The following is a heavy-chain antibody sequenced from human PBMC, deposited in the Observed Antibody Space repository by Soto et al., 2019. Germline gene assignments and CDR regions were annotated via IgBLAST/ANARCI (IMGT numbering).Heavy chain of an antibody. Sequence: HPGGSLRLSCAASGFTFSSYVMHWVRQAPGKGLEWVAVISYDGSNKYYADSVKGRFTISRDNSKNTLYLQMNSLRAEDTAVYYCANPSGGYFDYWGQGTLVTVSS. J-gene: IGHJ4*02. D-gene: IGHD3-10*01. CDR1: GFTFSSYV. V-gene: IGHV3-30*18. CDR2: ISYDGSNK. CDR3: ANPSGGYFDY.